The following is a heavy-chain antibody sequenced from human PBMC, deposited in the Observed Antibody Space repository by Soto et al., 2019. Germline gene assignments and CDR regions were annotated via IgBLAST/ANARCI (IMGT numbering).Heavy chain of an antibody. CDR1: GFSLNISGVA. CDR3: AHRYCYDASGYYVDAFDI. CDR2: IYWDDDK. J-gene: IGHJ3*02. D-gene: IGHD3-22*01. Sequence: QITLKESGPPLVKPTQTLTLTCTFSGFSLNISGVAVPWIRQPPGKALEWLALIYWDDDKRYSPYLKSMLTIHKDTSKNQVVPTMTNMDPVDTATYYCAHRYCYDASGYYVDAFDIWGQGTMVTVSS. V-gene: IGHV2-5*02.